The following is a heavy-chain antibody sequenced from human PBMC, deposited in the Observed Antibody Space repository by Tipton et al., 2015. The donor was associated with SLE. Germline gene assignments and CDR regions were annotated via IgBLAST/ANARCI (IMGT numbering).Heavy chain of an antibody. CDR2: ISYDGSNK. Sequence: SLRLSCAASGFTFSSYAMHWVRQAPGKGLEWVAVISYDGSNKYYADSVKGRFTISRDNSKNTLYLQMNSLRAEDTAVYYCARDLYSYGYYYYGMDVWGQGTTVTVSS. CDR1: GFTFSSYA. CDR3: ARDLYSYGYYYYGMDV. D-gene: IGHD5-18*01. V-gene: IGHV3-30-3*01. J-gene: IGHJ6*02.